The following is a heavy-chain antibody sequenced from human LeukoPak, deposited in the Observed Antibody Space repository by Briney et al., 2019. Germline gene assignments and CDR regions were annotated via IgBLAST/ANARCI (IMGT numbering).Heavy chain of an antibody. J-gene: IGHJ4*02. D-gene: IGHD1-26*01. CDR1: GLTFSDYY. CDR2: ISGSGGST. CDR3: AKDVRQLGGRYRYFDY. Sequence: GGSLRLSCAASGLTFSDYYMSGVRQAPGKGLEWVSAISGSGGSTYYADSVRGRFTSPRDNSKNTLYLQMNRLRHEATALYYSAKDVRQLGGRYRYFDYWGQGTLVPVSS. V-gene: IGHV3-23*01.